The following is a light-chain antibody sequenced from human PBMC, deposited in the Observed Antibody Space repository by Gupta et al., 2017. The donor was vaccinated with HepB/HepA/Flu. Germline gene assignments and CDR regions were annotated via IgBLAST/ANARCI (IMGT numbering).Light chain of an antibody. CDR2: RAS. J-gene: IGKJ4*01. CDR1: QNISIW. Sequence: DIQITQSPSTLSASVGDRVTITCRASQNISIWLAWYQQKPGKAPKLLIYRASSLESGVPSRFRGSGSGTEFTLSISSVQPDDFATYYCQQYDDYPLTFGGGTKVEIK. CDR3: QQYDDYPLT. V-gene: IGKV1-5*03.